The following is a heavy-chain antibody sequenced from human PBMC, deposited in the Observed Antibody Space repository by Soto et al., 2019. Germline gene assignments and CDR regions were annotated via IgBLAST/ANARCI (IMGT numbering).Heavy chain of an antibody. Sequence: EASVKVSCKASGYTFTRYGISWVRQAPGQGLEWMGWISGYNGDTNYAQKFQGRVSMTIDTSTTTAYMELRSLTSDDTAVYYCAKNGQPPYYYYGLDVWGQGTKVTVSS. D-gene: IGHD2-8*01. J-gene: IGHJ6*02. V-gene: IGHV1-18*01. CDR1: GYTFTRYG. CDR2: ISGYNGDT. CDR3: AKNGQPPYYYYGLDV.